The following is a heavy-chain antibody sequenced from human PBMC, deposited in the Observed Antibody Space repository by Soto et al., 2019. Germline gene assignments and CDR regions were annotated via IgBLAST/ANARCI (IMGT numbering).Heavy chain of an antibody. CDR1: GFTFSSYS. V-gene: IGHV3-21*01. Sequence: GGSLRLSCAASGFTFSSYSMNWVRQAPGKGLEWVSSISSSSSYIYYADSVKGRFTISRDNAKNSLYLQMNSLRAEDTAVYYCARHPDDYSNYYYYYMDVWGKGTTVTVSS. CDR2: ISSSSSYI. D-gene: IGHD4-4*01. CDR3: ARHPDDYSNYYYYYMDV. J-gene: IGHJ6*03.